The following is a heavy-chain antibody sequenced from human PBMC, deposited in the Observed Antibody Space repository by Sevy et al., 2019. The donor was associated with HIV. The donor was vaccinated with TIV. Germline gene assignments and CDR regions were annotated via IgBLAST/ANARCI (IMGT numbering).Heavy chain of an antibody. CDR3: ARRAYGSSHYFDY. D-gene: IGHD6-13*01. V-gene: IGHV4-39*02. Sequence: SETLSLTCSVSGDSITSSSYYWGWIRQPPGKGLEWIGIIYYRGNTYYNPSLKSRVTIFVDTSKNHFSLKLTSVTAADTAFYYCARRAYGSSHYFDYWGQGTVVTVSS. CDR1: GDSITSSSYY. J-gene: IGHJ4*02. CDR2: IYYRGNT.